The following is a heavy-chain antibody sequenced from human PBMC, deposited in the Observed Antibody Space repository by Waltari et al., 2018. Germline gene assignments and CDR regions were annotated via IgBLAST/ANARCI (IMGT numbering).Heavy chain of an antibody. Sequence: EGQVVESGGDLVRPVGSRRLSCVASGFNFGNYWMTWVRQIPGKGLEWVAKIKGDGSEILYADSVKGRFTISRDNARNTLYVEMNNLRVEDTAVYFCATVRYWGQGTLVTVSS. CDR2: IKGDGSEI. V-gene: IGHV3-7*01. J-gene: IGHJ4*02. CDR1: GFNFGNYW. CDR3: ATVRY.